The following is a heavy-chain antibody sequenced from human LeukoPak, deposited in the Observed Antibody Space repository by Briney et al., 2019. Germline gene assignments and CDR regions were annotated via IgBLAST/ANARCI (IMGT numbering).Heavy chain of an antibody. CDR2: VYYSGST. Sequence: PSETLSLTCSISGGSISINNFWWGWIRQSPGKAMEWVGSVYYSGSTYYNPSLKSRVTISVDTSKNQFSLKLSSVTAADTAVYYCARGAILGYCSSTSCYPYFDYWGQGTLVTVSS. D-gene: IGHD2-2*01. CDR3: ARGAILGYCSSTSCYPYFDY. V-gene: IGHV4-39*07. CDR1: GGSISINNFW. J-gene: IGHJ4*02.